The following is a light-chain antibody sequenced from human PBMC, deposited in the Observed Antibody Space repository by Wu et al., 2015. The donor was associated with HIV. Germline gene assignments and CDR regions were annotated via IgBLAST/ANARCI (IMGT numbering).Light chain of an antibody. J-gene: IGKJ3*01. CDR3: QQYRT. Sequence: EIVLTQSPGTLSLSPGERATLSCRASQSLSSSYLAWFQQKPGQAPRLLIYGASSRATGIPDRFSGSGSGTDFTLTISRLEPEDFAVYFCQQYRTFGPGTKVDIK. V-gene: IGKV3-20*01. CDR1: QSLSSSY. CDR2: GAS.